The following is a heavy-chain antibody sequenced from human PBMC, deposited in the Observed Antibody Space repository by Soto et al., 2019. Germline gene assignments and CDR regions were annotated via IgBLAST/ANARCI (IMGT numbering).Heavy chain of an antibody. Sequence: QVQLQESGPGLVKPSGTLSLTCAVSGGSISTSNWWSWVRQPPGKGLEWIGEVYRTGSTNYNPSLESRVIVSVDKSKNQSSLKLTSVTAADTAVYYCARARATIAAAAIFDCWGQGTLVTVSS. CDR1: GGSISTSNW. V-gene: IGHV4-4*02. D-gene: IGHD6-13*01. CDR3: ARARATIAAAAIFDC. CDR2: VYRTGST. J-gene: IGHJ4*02.